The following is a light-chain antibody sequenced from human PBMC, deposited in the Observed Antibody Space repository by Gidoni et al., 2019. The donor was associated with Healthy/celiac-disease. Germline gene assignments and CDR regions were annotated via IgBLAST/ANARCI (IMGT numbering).Light chain of an antibody. CDR1: QSVSSN. CDR2: GAS. Sequence: EIVMPHSPATLSVSPGEKADLSCRASQSVSSNLAGYQQKPGQAPRLLIDGASTRATGIPARFSGSGSGTEFTLTISSLQSEDFAVYYCQQYNNWPPMYTFGQGTKLEIK. CDR3: QQYNNWPPMYT. V-gene: IGKV3-15*01. J-gene: IGKJ2*01.